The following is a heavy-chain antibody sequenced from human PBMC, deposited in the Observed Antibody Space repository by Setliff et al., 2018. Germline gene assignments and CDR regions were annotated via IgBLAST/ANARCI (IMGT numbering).Heavy chain of an antibody. V-gene: IGHV1-18*01. CDR1: GYTITTFG. Sequence: GASVKVSCKASGYTITTFGVRWVRQVPGQGLEWLGWISAHNGITRYGQKFQGRVTLTSETTTGTVYRELRSLNSDDTAVYYCARDVPLTTVTKNYFGPWGQGTLVTVSS. CDR3: ARDVPLTTVTKNYFGP. CDR2: ISAHNGIT. J-gene: IGHJ5*02. D-gene: IGHD4-17*01.